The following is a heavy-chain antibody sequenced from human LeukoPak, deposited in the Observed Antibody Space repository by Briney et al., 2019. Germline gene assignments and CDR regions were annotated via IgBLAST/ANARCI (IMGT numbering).Heavy chain of an antibody. J-gene: IGHJ5*02. CDR1: GGSISSGGYS. Sequence: SETLSLTCAVSGGSISSGGYSWSWIRQPPGKGLEWIGYIYHSGSTYYNPSLKSRVTISVDRSKNQFSLKLSSVTAADTAVYYCASARATGGLTAARYGFDPWGQGTLVTVSS. CDR3: ASARATGGLTAARYGFDP. D-gene: IGHD1-26*01. CDR2: IYHSGST. V-gene: IGHV4-30-2*01.